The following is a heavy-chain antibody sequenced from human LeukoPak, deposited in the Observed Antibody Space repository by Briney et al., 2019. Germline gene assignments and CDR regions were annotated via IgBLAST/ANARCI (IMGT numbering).Heavy chain of an antibody. Sequence: PGGSLRLSCAASGFAFDDYAMHWVRQAPGKGLEWVSLISGDGGSAYYADSVKGRFTISRDNSKGSLYLQMNSLRTEHTALYYCAKDNPAIVYWGQGTLVTVSS. J-gene: IGHJ4*02. CDR2: ISGDGGSA. CDR3: AKDNPAIVY. V-gene: IGHV3-43*02. CDR1: GFAFDDYA. D-gene: IGHD2-21*02.